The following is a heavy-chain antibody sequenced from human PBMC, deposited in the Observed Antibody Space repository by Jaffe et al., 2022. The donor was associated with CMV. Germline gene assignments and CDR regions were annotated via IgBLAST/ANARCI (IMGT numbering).Heavy chain of an antibody. J-gene: IGHJ5*02. CDR2: IIPILGIA. CDR1: GGTFSSYA. D-gene: IGHD2-8*01. CDR3: ARDRVEDIVLMVYAKLCGAWFDP. Sequence: QVQLVQSGAEVKKPGSSVKVSCKASGGTFSSYAISWVRQAPGQGLEWMGRIIPILGIANYAQKFQGRVTITADKSTSTAYMELSSLRSEDTAVYYCARDRVEDIVLMVYAKLCGAWFDPWGQGTLVTVSS. V-gene: IGHV1-69*09.